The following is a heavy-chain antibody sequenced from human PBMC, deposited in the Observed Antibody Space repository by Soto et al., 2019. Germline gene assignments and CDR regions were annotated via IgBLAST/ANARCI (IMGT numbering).Heavy chain of an antibody. D-gene: IGHD5-18*01. CDR1: GYTFTTYY. J-gene: IGHJ4*02. V-gene: IGHV1-46*01. Sequence: GASVKVSCKASGYTFTTYYMHWVRQAPGQGLEWMGIISPDGGRTSYAQKFQGRVTMTRDTSTSTVYMELSSLRAEDTAVYYCAGPGYSSQDYWGQGALVTVSS. CDR2: ISPDGGRT. CDR3: AGPGYSSQDY.